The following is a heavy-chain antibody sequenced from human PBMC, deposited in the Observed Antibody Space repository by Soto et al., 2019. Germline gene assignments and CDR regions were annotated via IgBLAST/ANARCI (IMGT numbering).Heavy chain of an antibody. J-gene: IGHJ4*02. Sequence: GGSLRLSCAASGFTFSSYAMSWVRQAPGKGLEWVSAISGSGGSTYYADSVKGRFTISRDNSKNTLYLQMNSLRAEDTAVYYCAKDLYCGGDCYPRGYFDYWGQGTLVTVSS. CDR3: AKDLYCGGDCYPRGYFDY. CDR2: ISGSGGST. D-gene: IGHD2-21*02. V-gene: IGHV3-23*01. CDR1: GFTFSSYA.